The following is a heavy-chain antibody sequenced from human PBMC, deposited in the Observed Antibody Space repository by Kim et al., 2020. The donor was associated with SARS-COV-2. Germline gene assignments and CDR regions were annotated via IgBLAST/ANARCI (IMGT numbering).Heavy chain of an antibody. CDR3: ARVVPPPRWLQSYYFDY. CDR1: GGSVSSGSYY. Sequence: SETLSLTCTVSGGSVSSGSYYWSWIRQPPGKGLEWIGYIYYSGSTNYNPSLKSRVTISVDTSKNQFSLKLSSVTAADTAVYYCARVVPPPRWLQSYYFDYWGQGTLVTVSS. J-gene: IGHJ4*02. D-gene: IGHD5-12*01. CDR2: IYYSGST. V-gene: IGHV4-61*01.